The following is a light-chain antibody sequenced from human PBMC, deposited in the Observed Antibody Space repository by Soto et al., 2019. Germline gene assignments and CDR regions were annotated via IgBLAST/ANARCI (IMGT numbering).Light chain of an antibody. J-gene: IGKJ1*01. Sequence: DIQMTQSPSTLSASVGDRVTITCRASQSLNNDLAWYQHKPGKAPNLLIYEVSTLHSGVPSRFSGSGSGTEFTLTISSLRPDDFATYYCQHYSGDRATFGQGTKVDI. CDR2: EVS. CDR3: QHYSGDRAT. CDR1: QSLNND. V-gene: IGKV1-5*03.